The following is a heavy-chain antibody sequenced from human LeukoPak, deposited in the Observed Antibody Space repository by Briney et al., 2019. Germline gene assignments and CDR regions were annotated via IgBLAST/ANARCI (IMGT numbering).Heavy chain of an antibody. V-gene: IGHV4-34*01. D-gene: IGHD1-26*01. Sequence: SETLSLTCAVYGGSFSGYYWSWIRQPPGKGLEWIGEINHSGSTNYNPSLKSQVTISVDTSKNQFPLKLSSVTAADTAVYYCASFGSFSGSYYNWFDPWGQGTLVTVSS. J-gene: IGHJ5*02. CDR1: GGSFSGYY. CDR3: ASFGSFSGSYYNWFDP. CDR2: INHSGST.